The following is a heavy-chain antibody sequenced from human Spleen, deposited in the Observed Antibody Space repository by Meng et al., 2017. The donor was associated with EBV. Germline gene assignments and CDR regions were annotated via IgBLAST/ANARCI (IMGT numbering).Heavy chain of an antibody. CDR1: GGSISSSDW. V-gene: IGHV4-4*02. CDR2: IYHSGRS. CDR3: ARWRRNSRNYLAGFDP. D-gene: IGHD2/OR15-2a*01. J-gene: IGHJ5*02. Sequence: VHVQESGPGLVEPSGTLSLTCAVSGGSISSSDWWSWVRQSPEKGLEWIGEIYHSGRSNYNPSLKSRVTMSVNKSKNQFSLNLSSVTAADTAVYYCARWRRNSRNYLAGFDPWGQGTLVTVSS.